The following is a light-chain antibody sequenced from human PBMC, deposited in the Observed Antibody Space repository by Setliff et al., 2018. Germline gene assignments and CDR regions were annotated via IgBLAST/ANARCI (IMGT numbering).Light chain of an antibody. CDR1: SSDVGSYNL. V-gene: IGLV2-23*01. CDR2: DAS. CDR3: CSYAGSSTVV. J-gene: IGLJ1*01. Sequence: QSALTQPASVSGSPGQSITISCTGSSSDVGSYNLVSWYQQHPAKAPKLMIYDASKRPSGVSIRFSGSKSGNTASLTISGLQAEDEADYYCCSYAGSSTVVFGTGTKVTVL.